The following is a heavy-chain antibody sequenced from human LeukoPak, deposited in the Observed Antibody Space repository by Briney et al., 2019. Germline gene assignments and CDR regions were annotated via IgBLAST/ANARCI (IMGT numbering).Heavy chain of an antibody. Sequence: ASVKVSCKASGCTFTSYQVHWVRQAPGQGLEWRGIINSSGGSTSYAQRFQGRVTMTRDMSTSTVYMELSSLRSEDTAVYYCARAGGGGTWLPGYWGQGTLVTVSS. D-gene: IGHD2-8*02. CDR2: INSSGGST. V-gene: IGHV1-46*01. J-gene: IGHJ4*02. CDR3: ARAGGGGTWLPGY. CDR1: GCTFTSYQ.